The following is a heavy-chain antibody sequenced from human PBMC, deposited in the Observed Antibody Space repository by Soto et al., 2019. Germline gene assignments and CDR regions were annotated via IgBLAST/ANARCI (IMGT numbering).Heavy chain of an antibody. D-gene: IGHD3-3*01. V-gene: IGHV1-24*01. CDR2: FDPEDGET. J-gene: IGHJ4*02. CDR3: ATVFEVGHPSDY. CDR1: GYTLTELS. Sequence: ASVKVSCKVSGYTLTELSMHWVRQAPGKGLEWMGGFDPEDGETIYAQKFQGRVTMTEDTSTDTAYMELSSLRSEDTAAYYCATVFEVGHPSDYWGQGTLVTVSS.